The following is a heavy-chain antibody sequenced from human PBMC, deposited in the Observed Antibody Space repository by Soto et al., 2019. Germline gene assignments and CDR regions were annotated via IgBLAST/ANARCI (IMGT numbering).Heavy chain of an antibody. CDR3: ARGQEMATTTRQVEFDP. V-gene: IGHV3-74*01. CDR1: GFTFSSYW. CDR2: INSDGSST. D-gene: IGHD1-1*01. J-gene: IGHJ5*02. Sequence: PGGSLRLSCAASGFTFSSYWMHWVRQVPGKGLVWVSRINSDGSSTTYADSVKGRFTISRDNAENTLYLQMNSLRAEDTAVYYCARGQEMATTTRQVEFDPWGQGTLVTVSS.